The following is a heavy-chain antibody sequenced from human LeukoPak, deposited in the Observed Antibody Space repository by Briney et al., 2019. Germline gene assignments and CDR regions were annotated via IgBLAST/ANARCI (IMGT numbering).Heavy chain of an antibody. CDR3: ASTNEYSGRFDY. D-gene: IGHD5-12*01. CDR1: GYTLTELS. CDR2: FDPEDGET. J-gene: IGHJ4*02. Sequence: ASVKVSCKVSGYTLTELSMHWVRQAPGKGLEWMGGFDPEDGETIYAQKFQGRVTMTEDTSTDTAYMELSSLRSEDTAVYYCASTNEYSGRFDYWGQGTLVTVSS. V-gene: IGHV1-24*01.